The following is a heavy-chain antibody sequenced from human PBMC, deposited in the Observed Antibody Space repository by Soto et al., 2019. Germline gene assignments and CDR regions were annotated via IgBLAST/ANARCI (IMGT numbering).Heavy chain of an antibody. CDR2: ISGSADNT. CDR3: AKGSRETATCCGED. CDR1: GFTFSSYA. Sequence: GSLRLSCAASGFTFSSYAMSWVRQAPGKGLEWVSVISGSADNTFYADSVKGRFTISRDNSKNTLYLQMNSLRVEDTAAYYCAKGSRETATCCGEDWGRGTLVTVSS. J-gene: IGHJ1*01. D-gene: IGHD2-21*01. V-gene: IGHV3-23*01.